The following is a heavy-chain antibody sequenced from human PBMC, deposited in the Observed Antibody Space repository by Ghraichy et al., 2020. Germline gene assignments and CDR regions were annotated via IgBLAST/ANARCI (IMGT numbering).Heavy chain of an antibody. D-gene: IGHD1-1*01. CDR1: GFRFSSFA. J-gene: IGHJ4*02. V-gene: IGHV3-30*04. CDR3: ARGLGMAGNWYGRGLSYYFDY. Sequence: GGSLRLSCTDSGFRFSSFAMHWVRPAPGKGPEWVAVTSDDDNNKYYADAVKGRSTISRDNAKKTRYLQINSLRIEDTAVEYCARGLGMAGNWYGRGLSYYFDYWGQGALVTVSS. CDR2: TSDDDNNK.